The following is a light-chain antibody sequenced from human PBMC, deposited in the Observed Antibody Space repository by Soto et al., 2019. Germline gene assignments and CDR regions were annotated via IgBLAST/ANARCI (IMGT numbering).Light chain of an antibody. V-gene: IGLV1-44*01. CDR1: NSNIGSNT. CDR3: AAWDDSRNKV. J-gene: IGLJ1*01. CDR2: NNN. Sequence: QSVLNQPPSASGTPGQRVTISCSGSNSNIGSNTVNWYQPLPGTAPKLLIYNNNQRPSGVPDRFSGSKSGTSASLAISGLQSEDEADYYCAAWDDSRNKVFGTGTKATVL.